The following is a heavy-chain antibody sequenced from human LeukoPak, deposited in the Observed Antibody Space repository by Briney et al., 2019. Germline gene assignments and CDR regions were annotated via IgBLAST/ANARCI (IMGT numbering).Heavy chain of an antibody. D-gene: IGHD2-21*02. CDR3: ARTYMTSARFDP. Sequence: SQTLSLTCTVSGGSISSGGYYWSWIRQHPGKGLEWIGYIHYSGSTYYNPSLKSRVTISVDTSKNQFSLKLWYVTAADTAVYYCARTYMTSARFDPWGQGTLVTVSS. V-gene: IGHV4-31*03. J-gene: IGHJ5*02. CDR2: IHYSGST. CDR1: GGSISSGGYY.